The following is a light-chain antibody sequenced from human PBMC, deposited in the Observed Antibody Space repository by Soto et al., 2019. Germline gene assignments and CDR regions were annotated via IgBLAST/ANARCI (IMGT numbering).Light chain of an antibody. CDR2: VAS. Sequence: DIVLTQSPGTLSLSPGERATLSCRASQTLNNMNLDWYRQKPGQAPRLLIYVASNRATGTPDRFSGSGSGTDFTLTISGLEPEDSAVYYCQGYGDSPPAFTFGQGTKLQIK. V-gene: IGKV3-20*01. CDR1: QTLNNMN. J-gene: IGKJ2*01. CDR3: QGYGDSPPAFT.